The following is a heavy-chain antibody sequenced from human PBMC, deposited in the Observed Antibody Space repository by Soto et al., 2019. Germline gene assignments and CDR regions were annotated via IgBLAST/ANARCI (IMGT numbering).Heavy chain of an antibody. CDR3: ARGRHVGVDATLADY. D-gene: IGHD2-15*01. Sequence: QVQLVQSGAEVKKPGASVKVFCKASGYTFTSYGISWVRQAPGQGLEWMGWISAYNGNTNYAQKLQGRGTTTTDTSTSTAYMELRSLRSDDTAVYYCARGRHVGVDATLADYWGQGTLVTVSS. CDR2: ISAYNGNT. V-gene: IGHV1-18*04. J-gene: IGHJ4*02. CDR1: GYTFTSYG.